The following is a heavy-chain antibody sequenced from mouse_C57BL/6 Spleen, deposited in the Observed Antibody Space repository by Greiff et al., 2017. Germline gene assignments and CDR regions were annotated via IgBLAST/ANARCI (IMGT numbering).Heavy chain of an antibody. CDR3: ARFNWDEFDY. V-gene: IGHV5-17*01. D-gene: IGHD4-1*01. J-gene: IGHJ2*01. Sequence: EVQLVESGGGLVKPGGSLKLSCAASGFTFSDYGMHWVRQAPEKGLEWVAYISSGSSTIYYADTVKGRFTISRDNAKNTLFLQMTSLRSEDTAMYYCARFNWDEFDYWGQGTTLTVSS. CDR1: GFTFSDYG. CDR2: ISSGSSTI.